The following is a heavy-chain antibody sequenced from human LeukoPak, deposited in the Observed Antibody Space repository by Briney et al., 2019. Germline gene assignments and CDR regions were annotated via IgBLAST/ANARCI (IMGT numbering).Heavy chain of an antibody. Sequence: GGSLRLSCAASGFTLSRYSMNWVRQAPGKGLEWVSSISSSSSYIYYADSVKGRFTISRDNAKNSLYLQMNSLRAEDTAVYYCARRPNPYYYDSSGYYEFWDYWGQGTLVTVSS. V-gene: IGHV3-21*01. CDR3: ARRPNPYYYDSSGYYEFWDY. J-gene: IGHJ4*02. D-gene: IGHD3-22*01. CDR1: GFTLSRYS. CDR2: ISSSSSYI.